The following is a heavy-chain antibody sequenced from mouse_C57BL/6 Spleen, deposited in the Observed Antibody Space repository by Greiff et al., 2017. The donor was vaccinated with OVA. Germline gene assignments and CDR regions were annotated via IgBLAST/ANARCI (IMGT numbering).Heavy chain of an antibody. Sequence: EVQLVESGGGLVQPGGSMKLSCVASGFTFSNYWMNWVRQSPEKGLEWVAQIRLKSDNYATHYAESVKGRFTISRDDSKSSVYLQMNNLRAEDTGSYYCTRGLYDGYYGFDYWGQGTTLTVSS. CDR1: GFTFSNYW. D-gene: IGHD2-3*01. CDR2: IRLKSDNYAT. V-gene: IGHV6-3*01. J-gene: IGHJ2*01. CDR3: TRGLYDGYYGFDY.